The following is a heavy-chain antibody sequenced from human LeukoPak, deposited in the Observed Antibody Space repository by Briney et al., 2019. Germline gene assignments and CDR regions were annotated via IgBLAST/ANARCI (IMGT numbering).Heavy chain of an antibody. CDR1: GYTFTSYG. V-gene: IGHV1-18*01. J-gene: IGHJ3*02. Sequence: ASVKVSCKASGYTFTSYGISWVRQAPGQGLEWMGWISAYNGNTNYAQKLQGRVTMTTDTSTSTAYMELRSLRSDDTAVYYCARGRDGGGSTDAFDIWGQGTMVTVSS. D-gene: IGHD2-2*01. CDR3: ARGRDGGGSTDAFDI. CDR2: ISAYNGNT.